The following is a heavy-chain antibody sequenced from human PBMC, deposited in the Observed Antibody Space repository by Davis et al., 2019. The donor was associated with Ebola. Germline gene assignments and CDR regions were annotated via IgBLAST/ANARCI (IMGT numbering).Heavy chain of an antibody. CDR1: GFTFSSYW. J-gene: IGHJ6*02. CDR2: IKEDGSEK. V-gene: IGHV3-7*03. Sequence: GESLKISCAASGFTFSSYWTHWVRQAPGKGLEWVAKIKEDGSEKLEVDSVKGRFTISRDNAKDSLYLQMNSLRAEDTAVYYCARGSRNMDVWGQGTTVTVSS. CDR3: ARGSRNMDV.